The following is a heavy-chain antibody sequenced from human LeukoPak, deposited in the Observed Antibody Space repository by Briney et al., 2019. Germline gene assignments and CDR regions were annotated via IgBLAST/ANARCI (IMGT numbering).Heavy chain of an antibody. D-gene: IGHD2-15*01. CDR3: ASDGSGGSCYSYAFDI. CDR1: GGTFISYA. CDR2: IIPIFGTA. J-gene: IGHJ3*02. V-gene: IGHV1-69*13. Sequence: ASVKVSCKASGGTFISYAISWVRQAPGQGLEWMGGIIPIFGTANYAQKFQGRVTITADESTSTAYMELSSLRSEDTAVYYCASDGSGGSCYSYAFDIWGQGTMVTVSS.